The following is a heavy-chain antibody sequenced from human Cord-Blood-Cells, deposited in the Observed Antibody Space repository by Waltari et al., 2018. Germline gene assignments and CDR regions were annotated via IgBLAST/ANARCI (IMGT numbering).Heavy chain of an antibody. J-gene: IGHJ2*01. CDR2: INTNTGNP. CDR3: ARVNSSSWYWYFDL. Sequence: QVQLVPSGSELKKPGASVKVSCKASGYTFPSYAMTWVRQAPGQGLEWMGWINTNTGNPTYAQGFTGRFVFSLDTSVSTAYLQICSLKAEDTAVYYCARVNSSSWYWYFDLWGRGTLVTVSS. CDR1: GYTFPSYA. D-gene: IGHD6-13*01. V-gene: IGHV7-4-1*01.